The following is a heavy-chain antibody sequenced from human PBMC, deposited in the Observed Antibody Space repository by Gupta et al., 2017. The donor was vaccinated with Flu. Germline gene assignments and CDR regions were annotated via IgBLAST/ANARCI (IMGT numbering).Heavy chain of an antibody. J-gene: IGHJ6*03. D-gene: IGHD3-22*01. V-gene: IGHV3-30*18. CDR1: G. CDR2: ISYDKTHT. CDR3: VKDYYSNRAYNYYMDV. Sequence: GMNWVGQAPGEGREWVAFISYDKTHTYYGDSVQSRFFVSRDNSQKTLYLHLNSLRREDTAVYFCVKDYYSNRAYNYYMDVWDKGTTVAVSS.